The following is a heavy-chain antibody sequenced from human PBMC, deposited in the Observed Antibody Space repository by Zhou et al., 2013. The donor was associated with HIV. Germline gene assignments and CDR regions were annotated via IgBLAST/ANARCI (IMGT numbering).Heavy chain of an antibody. CDR2: ISGYNDNR. CDR1: GYTFKNYG. J-gene: IGHJ4*02. V-gene: IGHV1-18*01. D-gene: IGHD2-15*01. Sequence: QVQLVQSGAEVKKPGDSVKVSCQAAGYTFKNYGVSWVRQAPGQGPEWMGWISGYNDNRVYAPKFQDRVTMTTDTSTNTAHMELRRLTSDDTAVYFCARSGYGRPADYWGQGTLVTVSS. CDR3: ARSGYGRPADY.